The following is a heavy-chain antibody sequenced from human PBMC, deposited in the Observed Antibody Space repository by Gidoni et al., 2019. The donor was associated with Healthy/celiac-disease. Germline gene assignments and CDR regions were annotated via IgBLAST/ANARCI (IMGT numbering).Heavy chain of an antibody. D-gene: IGHD2-2*01. J-gene: IGHJ6*02. CDR2: IKSKTDGGTT. CDR3: TTAVPAAMIPAIKNYYYYYGMDV. Sequence: EVKLVESGGGFVKPGGSLRLSCEASAFTFSNSRMSCVRPSPGKGLEWVGRIKSKTDGGTTDYAAPVKGRFTISRDDSKNTLYLQMNSLKTEDTAVYYCTTAVPAAMIPAIKNYYYYYGMDVWGQGTTVTVSS. V-gene: IGHV3-15*01. CDR1: AFTFSNSR.